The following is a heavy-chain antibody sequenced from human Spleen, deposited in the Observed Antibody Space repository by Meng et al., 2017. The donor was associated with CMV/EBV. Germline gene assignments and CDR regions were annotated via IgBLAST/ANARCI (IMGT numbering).Heavy chain of an antibody. D-gene: IGHD5-12*01. J-gene: IGHJ6*02. CDR3: AAATTGYGPGALYGMDV. CDR1: GYTLTELS. CDR2: FNPEDGEP. Sequence: ASVKVSCKVTGYTLTELSRHWVRQTPGKGLEWMGGFNPEDGEPIYAQKFQGRLTMTEDTSTDTAYMELSSLRSEDTAVYYCAAATTGYGPGALYGMDVRGQGTTVTVSS. V-gene: IGHV1-24*01.